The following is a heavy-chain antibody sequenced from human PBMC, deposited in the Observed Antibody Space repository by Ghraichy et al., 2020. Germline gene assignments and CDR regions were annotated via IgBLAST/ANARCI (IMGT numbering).Heavy chain of an antibody. V-gene: IGHV3-30-3*01. CDR1: GFSFNSNA. D-gene: IGHD2-2*01. Sequence: SLRLSCAASGFSFNSNAMNWVRQAPGKGLEWVAVISHDGTNKDYVDSVKGRFTISRDKSENTLYLQMNSLRPEDTAVYYCATAQDCSNTNCYRAFDIWGQGTMVTVSS. CDR3: ATAQDCSNTNCYRAFDI. CDR2: ISHDGTNK. J-gene: IGHJ3*02.